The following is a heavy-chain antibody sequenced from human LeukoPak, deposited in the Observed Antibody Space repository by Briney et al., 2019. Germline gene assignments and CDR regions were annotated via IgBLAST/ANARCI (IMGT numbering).Heavy chain of an antibody. CDR3: ARDQSPGDSSDGMDV. J-gene: IGHJ6*02. CDR2: ISSSSSYI. V-gene: IGHV3-21*01. Sequence: PGGSLRLSSAASGFTFSSYSMNWVRQAPGKGLEWVSSISSSSSYIYYADSVKGRFTISRDNAKNSLYLQMNSLRAEDTAVYYCARDQSPGDSSDGMDVWGQGTTVTVSS. D-gene: IGHD7-27*01. CDR1: GFTFSSYS.